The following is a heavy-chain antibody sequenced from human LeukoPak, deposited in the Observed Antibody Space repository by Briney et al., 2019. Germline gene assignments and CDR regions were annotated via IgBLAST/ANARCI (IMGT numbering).Heavy chain of an antibody. CDR3: ARLMYSYYYDSSGYPDY. CDR2: IYPGDSDT. J-gene: IGHJ4*02. V-gene: IGHV5-51*01. Sequence: GESLKISCKGSGYSFTSYWIGWVRQMPGKGLEWMGIIYPGDSDTRYSPSFQGQVTISADKSISTAYLQWSSLKASDTAMYYCARLMYSYYYDSSGYPDYWGRGTLVTVSS. D-gene: IGHD3-22*01. CDR1: GYSFTSYW.